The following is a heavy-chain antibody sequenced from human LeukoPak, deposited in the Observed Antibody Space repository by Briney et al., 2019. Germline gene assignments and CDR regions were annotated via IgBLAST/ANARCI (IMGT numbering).Heavy chain of an antibody. CDR3: AKDLNYYGSGSYYNALDY. D-gene: IGHD3-10*01. J-gene: IGHJ4*02. CDR2: ISWNSGSI. CDR1: GFTFDDYA. V-gene: IGHV3-9*01. Sequence: GGSLRLSCAASGFTFDDYAMHWVRQAPGKGLEWVSGISWNSGSIGYADSVKGRFTISRDNAKNSLYLQMNSLRAEDTALYYCAKDLNYYGSGSYYNALDYWGQGTLVTVSS.